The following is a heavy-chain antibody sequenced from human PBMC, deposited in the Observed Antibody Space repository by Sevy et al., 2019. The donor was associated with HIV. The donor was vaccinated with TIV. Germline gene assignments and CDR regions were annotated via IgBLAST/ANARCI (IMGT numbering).Heavy chain of an antibody. CDR2: ISYEGTET. D-gene: IGHD3-16*01. J-gene: IGHJ4*03. V-gene: IGHV3-30-3*01. CDR1: GFAFSSHA. Sequence: GGSLRLSCAASGFAFSSHAMHWLRQAPGKGLEWVAVISYEGTETFYAASVEGRFTISRDNSKNMLSLQINSLRPEDAAVYFCARDGGFSLHWHPLYWGHGTLVTVSS. CDR3: ARDGGFSLHWHPLY.